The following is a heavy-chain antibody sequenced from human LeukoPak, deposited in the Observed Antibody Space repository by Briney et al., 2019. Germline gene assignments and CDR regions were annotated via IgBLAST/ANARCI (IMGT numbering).Heavy chain of an antibody. CDR2: IYYSGST. CDR1: GGPISSSSYY. V-gene: IGHV4-39*07. D-gene: IGHD6-6*01. J-gene: IGHJ5*02. Sequence: SETLSLTCTVSGGPISSSSYYWGWIRQPPGKGLEWIGSIYYSGSTYYNPSLKSRVTISVDTSKNQFSLKLSSVTAADTAVYYCARDGIAAPWFDPWGQGTLVTVSS. CDR3: ARDGIAAPWFDP.